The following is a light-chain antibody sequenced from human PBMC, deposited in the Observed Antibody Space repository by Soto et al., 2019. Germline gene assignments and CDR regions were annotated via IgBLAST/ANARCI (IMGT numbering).Light chain of an antibody. V-gene: IGKV3-11*01. J-gene: IGKJ4*01. CDR2: DAS. Sequence: EIVLTQSPATLSLSPGERATLSCRASQSVSSYLAWYQHKPGQAPRLLIYDASNRATGIPARFSGSGSGTDFILTISSLEPEDCAVYYCQHRSNWPQTFGGGTRVEIK. CDR1: QSVSSY. CDR3: QHRSNWPQT.